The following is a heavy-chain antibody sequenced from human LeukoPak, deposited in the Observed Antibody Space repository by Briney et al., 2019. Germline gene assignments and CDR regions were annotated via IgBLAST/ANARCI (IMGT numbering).Heavy chain of an antibody. Sequence: GASVKVSCKASGGTFSSYAISWVRQAPGQGLEWMGGIIPIFGTANYAQKFQGRVTITTDESTSTAYMELSSLRSEDMAAYYCARDSGSSSWLYGFDYWGQGTLVTVSS. J-gene: IGHJ4*02. D-gene: IGHD6-13*01. CDR2: IIPIFGTA. CDR3: ARDSGSSSWLYGFDY. V-gene: IGHV1-69*05. CDR1: GGTFSSYA.